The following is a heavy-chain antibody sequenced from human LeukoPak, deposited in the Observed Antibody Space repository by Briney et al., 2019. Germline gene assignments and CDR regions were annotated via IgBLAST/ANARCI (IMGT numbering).Heavy chain of an antibody. CDR2: ISGSGDST. V-gene: IGHV3-23*01. Sequence: GGSLRLSCAASGFTFSSYTMTWVRQAPGKGLEWDSGISGSGDSTYYADSVKGRFTISRDNSKNTLHLQMNSLRAEDTAVYYCAKDQTPYYWGQGTLVTVSS. CDR3: AKDQTPYY. J-gene: IGHJ4*02. CDR1: GFTFSSYT.